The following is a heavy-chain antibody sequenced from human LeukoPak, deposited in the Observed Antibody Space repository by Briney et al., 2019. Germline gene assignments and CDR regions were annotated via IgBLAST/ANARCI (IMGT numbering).Heavy chain of an antibody. CDR1: GGSISSSNW. CDR3: ARTRTSSKSSDY. J-gene: IGHJ4*02. D-gene: IGHD2-15*01. V-gene: IGHV4-4*02. Sequence: PSGTLSLTCAVSGGSISSSNWWSWVRQPPGKGLEWIGEIYHSGSTDYNPSLKSRVTISLDTSKKQFSLKLSSVTAADTAVYYCARTRTSSKSSDYWGLGTRVTVSS. CDR2: IYHSGST.